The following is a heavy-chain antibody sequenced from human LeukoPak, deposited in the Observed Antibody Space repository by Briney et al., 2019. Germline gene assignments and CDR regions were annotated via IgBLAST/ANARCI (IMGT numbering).Heavy chain of an antibody. D-gene: IGHD6-6*01. CDR2: IYYSGST. CDR1: GGSISCYY. Sequence: PSETLSLTCTVSGGSISCYYWSWIRQPPGKGLEWIGYIYYSGSTNYNPSLKSRVTISVDTSKNQFSLKLSSVPASDTAVYYCATSYSSSSQIDYWGRGTLVTVSS. V-gene: IGHV4-59*01. CDR3: ATSYSSSSQIDY. J-gene: IGHJ4*02.